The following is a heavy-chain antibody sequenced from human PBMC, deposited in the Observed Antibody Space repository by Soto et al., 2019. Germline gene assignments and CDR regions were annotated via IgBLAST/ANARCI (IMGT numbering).Heavy chain of an antibody. Sequence: SETLSLTCTVSGGSISSGDYYWSWIRQPPGKGLEWIGYIYYSGSTYYNPSLKSRVTISVDTSKNQFSLKLSSVTAADTAVYYCARGSTGTTGNDYWGQGTLVTVSS. V-gene: IGHV4-30-4*01. CDR1: GGSISSGDYY. J-gene: IGHJ4*02. CDR3: ARGSTGTTGNDY. D-gene: IGHD1-1*01. CDR2: IYYSGST.